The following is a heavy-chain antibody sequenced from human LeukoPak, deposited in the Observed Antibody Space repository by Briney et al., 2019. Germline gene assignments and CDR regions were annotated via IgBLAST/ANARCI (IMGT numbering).Heavy chain of an antibody. V-gene: IGHV1-69*13. Sequence: SSVKVCCKASVGTFSSYAISWVRQAPRQGIAWMGGIIPIFGTAHYAQKFQGRVTITADESTSTAYMELSSLRSEDTAVYYCARGYCSSTSCYSRQAYYFDYWGQGTLVTVSS. CDR2: IIPIFGTA. CDR1: VGTFSSYA. J-gene: IGHJ4*02. CDR3: ARGYCSSTSCYSRQAYYFDY. D-gene: IGHD2-2*02.